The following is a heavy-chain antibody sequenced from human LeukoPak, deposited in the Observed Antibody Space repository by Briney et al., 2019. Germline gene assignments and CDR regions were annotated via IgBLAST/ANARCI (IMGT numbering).Heavy chain of an antibody. CDR2: IYYSGST. V-gene: IGHV4-39*01. J-gene: IGHJ5*02. CDR1: GGSISSSSYY. CDR3: AGLTISGWFDP. D-gene: IGHD3-3*01. Sequence: SETLSLTCTVSGGSISSSSYYWGWIRQPPGKGLEWIGSIYYSGSTYYNPSLKSRVTISVDTSKNQFSLKLSSVTAADTAVYYCAGLTISGWFDPWGQGTLVTVSS.